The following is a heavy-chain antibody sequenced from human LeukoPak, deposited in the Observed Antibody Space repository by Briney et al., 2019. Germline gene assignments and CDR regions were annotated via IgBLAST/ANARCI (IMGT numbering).Heavy chain of an antibody. V-gene: IGHV3-23*01. CDR3: ANQPSLSSITDY. CDR1: GFTFSSYS. D-gene: IGHD1-14*01. CDR2: ISGHGGNT. Sequence: GGSLRLSCAASGFTFSSYSMNWVRQAPGKGLEWVSGISGHGGNTYYADSVRGRFTISRDNSKNTLYLQMSSLRAEDTAVYYCANQPSLSSITDYWGQGTLVTVSS. J-gene: IGHJ4*02.